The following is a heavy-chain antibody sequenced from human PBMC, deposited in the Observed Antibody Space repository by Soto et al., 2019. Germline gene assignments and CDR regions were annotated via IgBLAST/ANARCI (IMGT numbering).Heavy chain of an antibody. Sequence: ASVKVSCKASGGTFSSYVISWVRQAPGQRLEWMGGIIPMYGTENYAQKFQDRVTITADTSTSTAYMELSSLRSEDTAVYYCARDLGGCSGGSCRYNWFDPWGQGTPVTVSS. CDR3: ARDLGGCSGGSCRYNWFDP. CDR1: GGTFSSYV. D-gene: IGHD2-15*01. V-gene: IGHV1-69*06. J-gene: IGHJ5*02. CDR2: IIPMYGTE.